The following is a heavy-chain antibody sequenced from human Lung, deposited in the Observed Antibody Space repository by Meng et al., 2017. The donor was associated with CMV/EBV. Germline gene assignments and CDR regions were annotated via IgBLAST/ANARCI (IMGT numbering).Heavy chain of an antibody. V-gene: IGHV4-61*01. Sequence: SXTLSLXCIVSGGAVSDGNYHWNWVRQPPGKGLEWIGQTWSGRGTYYSPSIESRLTIAVDTCKNQFSLHLTSVTAADTAIYYCATLIAGYGGRGSWGQGTLVTVSS. CDR3: ATLIAGYGGRGS. J-gene: IGHJ4*02. D-gene: IGHD5-12*01. CDR2: TWSGRGT. CDR1: GGAVSDGNYH.